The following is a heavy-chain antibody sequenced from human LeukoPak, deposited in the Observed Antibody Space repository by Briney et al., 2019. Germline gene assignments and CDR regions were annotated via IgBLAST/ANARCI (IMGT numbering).Heavy chain of an antibody. D-gene: IGHD2-21*02. J-gene: IGHJ5*02. Sequence: ASVKASCKASGYTFTSYAMHWVRQAPGQRLEWMGWINAGNGNTKYSQKFQGRVTITRDTSASTAYMELSSLRSEDTAVYYCARGENCGGDCSSIPFDPWGQGTLVTVSS. CDR2: INAGNGNT. CDR1: GYTFTSYA. CDR3: ARGENCGGDCSSIPFDP. V-gene: IGHV1-3*01.